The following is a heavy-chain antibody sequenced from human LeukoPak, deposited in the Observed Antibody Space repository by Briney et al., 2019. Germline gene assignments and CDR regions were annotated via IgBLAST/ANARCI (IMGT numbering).Heavy chain of an antibody. J-gene: IGHJ5*02. Sequence: PSETLSLTCTVSGGSISSGDYYWSWIRQPPGKGLEWIGYIYYSGSTYYNPSLKSRVTTSVDTSKNQFSLKLSSVTAADTAVYYCACEVRPWNWFDPWGQGTLVTDSS. D-gene: IGHD3-10*01. V-gene: IGHV4-30-4*08. CDR3: ACEVRPWNWFDP. CDR1: GGSISSGDYY. CDR2: IYYSGST.